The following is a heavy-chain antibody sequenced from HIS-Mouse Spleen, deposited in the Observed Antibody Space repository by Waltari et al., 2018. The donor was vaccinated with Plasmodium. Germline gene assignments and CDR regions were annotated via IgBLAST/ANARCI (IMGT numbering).Heavy chain of an antibody. CDR1: GFTFSSFW. J-gene: IGHJ2*01. CDR3: ASSWYWYFDL. CDR2: IKQDGSEK. V-gene: IGHV3-7*01. D-gene: IGHD6-13*01. Sequence: EVQLVESGGGLVQPGGSLRLSCAASGFTFSSFWMSWVRQAPGKGLGWLANIKQDGSEKSYVDSVKGRFTISRDNAKNSLYLQMNSLRAEDTAVYYCASSWYWYFDLWGRGTLVTVSS.